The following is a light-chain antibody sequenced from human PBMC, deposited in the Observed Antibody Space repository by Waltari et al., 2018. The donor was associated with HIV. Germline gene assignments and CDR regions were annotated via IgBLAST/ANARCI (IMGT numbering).Light chain of an antibody. Sequence: QSVLTQPASVSGAPGQGVTISCTGSSSNIGAGSHVHWYQHLPGTAPKLLIYDNNNRPSGVPDRFSGSKSDISSSLAISGFLSVYVCDYFCHSFVVGLRSFLFG. CDR1: SSNIGAGSH. CDR3: HSFVVGLRSFL. CDR2: DNN. V-gene: IGLV1-40*01. J-gene: IGLJ3*02.